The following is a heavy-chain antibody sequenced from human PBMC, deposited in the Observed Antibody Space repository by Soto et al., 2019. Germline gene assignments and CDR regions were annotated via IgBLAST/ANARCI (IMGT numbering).Heavy chain of an antibody. CDR2: ISYDGSNK. Sequence: PGGSLRLSCAASGFTFSSYGMHWVRQAPGKGLEWVAVISYDGSNKYYAESVKGRFTISRDNSKNTLYLQMNSLRAEDTAVYYCAKDRARYCGGGSCYSIFDSWGQGTLVTVSS. CDR3: AKDRARYCGGGSCYSIFDS. CDR1: GFTFSSYG. D-gene: IGHD2-15*01. V-gene: IGHV3-30*18. J-gene: IGHJ4*02.